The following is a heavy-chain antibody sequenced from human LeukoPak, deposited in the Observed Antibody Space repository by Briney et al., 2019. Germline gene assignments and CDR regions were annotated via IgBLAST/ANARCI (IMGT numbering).Heavy chain of an antibody. CDR1: GGSISSYY. J-gene: IGHJ4*02. CDR3: AREERSGSYSWATKGGPDY. V-gene: IGHV4-59*12. Sequence: PSETLSLTCTVSGGSISSYYWSWIRQPPGKGLEWIGYIYHSGSTYYNPSLKSRVTISVDRSKNQFSLKLSSVTAADTAVYYCAREERSGSYSWATKGGPDYWGQGTLVTVSS. CDR2: IYHSGST. D-gene: IGHD1-26*01.